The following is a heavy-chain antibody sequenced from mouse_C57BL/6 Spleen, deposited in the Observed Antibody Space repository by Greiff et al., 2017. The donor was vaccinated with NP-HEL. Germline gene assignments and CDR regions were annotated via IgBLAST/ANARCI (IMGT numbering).Heavy chain of an antibody. Sequence: EVKLVESGGGLVKPGGSLKLSCAASGFTFSNYAMSWVRQTPEKRLEWVATISDGGSYTYYPDNVKGRFTISRDNAKNNLYLQMSHLKSEDTAMYYCARVPYYGSSYWYFDVWGTGTTVTVSS. J-gene: IGHJ1*03. CDR3: ARVPYYGSSYWYFDV. CDR2: ISDGGSYT. V-gene: IGHV5-4*03. CDR1: GFTFSNYA. D-gene: IGHD1-1*01.